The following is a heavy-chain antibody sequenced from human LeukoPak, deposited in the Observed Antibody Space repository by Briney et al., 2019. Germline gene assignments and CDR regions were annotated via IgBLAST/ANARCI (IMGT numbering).Heavy chain of an antibody. CDR1: GDSIDSYY. CDR3: AGRSARYFDS. V-gene: IGHV4-59*01. CDR2: VFYSGPT. Sequence: PSETLSLGCTVSGDSIDSYYWSWIRQPPEEGLQWIGYVFYSGPTNYDASLKSRVAISVDRSKNQFSLKLTSVSAADTAVYYCAGRSARYFDSWGQGTPVTVSS. D-gene: IGHD1-26*01. J-gene: IGHJ4*02.